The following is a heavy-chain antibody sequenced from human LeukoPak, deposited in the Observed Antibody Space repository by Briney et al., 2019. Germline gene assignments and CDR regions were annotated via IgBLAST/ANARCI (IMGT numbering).Heavy chain of an antibody. CDR1: GFTFSSYA. V-gene: IGHV3-23*01. CDR2: ISGSGGST. D-gene: IGHD3-10*01. CDR3: AKFVPGGFGELLFDNFDY. J-gene: IGHJ4*02. Sequence: SGGSLRLSCAASGFTFSSYAMSWVRQAPGKGLEWVSAISGSGGSTYYADSVKGRFTISRDNSKNTLYLQMNSLRAEDTAVYYCAKFVPGGFGELLFDNFDYCGQGTLVTVSS.